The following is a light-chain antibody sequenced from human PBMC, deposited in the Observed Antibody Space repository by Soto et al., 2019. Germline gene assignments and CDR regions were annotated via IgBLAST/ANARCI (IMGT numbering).Light chain of an antibody. Sequence: EIMLTQSPGTLSLSPGERATLSFRASQSIAYTYLAWYQQKPGQAPRLLIHGAFSRATGIPDRFSGSGSGTDFTLTISRLQSEDFAVYYCQQYGTSPLTFGGGTKVHIK. CDR1: QSIAYTY. V-gene: IGKV3-20*01. J-gene: IGKJ4*01. CDR3: QQYGTSPLT. CDR2: GAF.